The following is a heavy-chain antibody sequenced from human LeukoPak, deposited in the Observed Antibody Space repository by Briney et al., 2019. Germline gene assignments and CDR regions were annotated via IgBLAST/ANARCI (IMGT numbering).Heavy chain of an antibody. CDR2: IRYDGSHT. J-gene: IGHJ4*02. V-gene: IGHV3-30*02. CDR1: GFTFSDYG. CDR3: AKDHRAYCGGDCVDFDY. Sequence: GGSLRLSCTASGFTFSDYGMHWVRQAPGKGLGWVSFIRYDGSHTYYADSVKGRFTISRDNSKNTLYLQMNSLRAEDTAVYYCAKDHRAYCGGDCVDFDYWGQGSLVTVSS. D-gene: IGHD2-21*02.